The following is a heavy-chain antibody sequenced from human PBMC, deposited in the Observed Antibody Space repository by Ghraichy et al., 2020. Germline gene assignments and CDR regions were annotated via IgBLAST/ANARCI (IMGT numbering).Heavy chain of an antibody. CDR3: VRAHGSGSFYY. CDR1: GFNLGVYT. Sequence: GGSLRLSCATSGFNLGVYTMNWLRWAPNKGLEWVASISSDSFYIYYADSVRGRFTISRDNAMKSIYLQMNSLRVEDTARYYCVRAHGSGSFYYWCQGTLVTVSS. CDR2: ISSDSFYI. J-gene: IGHJ4*02. V-gene: IGHV3-21*01. D-gene: IGHD3-10*01.